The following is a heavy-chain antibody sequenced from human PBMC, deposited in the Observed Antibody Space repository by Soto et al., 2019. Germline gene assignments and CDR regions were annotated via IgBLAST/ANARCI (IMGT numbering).Heavy chain of an antibody. J-gene: IGHJ4*02. CDR3: ARVVREWELLSYFDY. V-gene: IGHV1-18*04. CDR2: ISAYNGNT. CDR1: GYTFTSYG. D-gene: IGHD1-26*01. Sequence: RASVKVSCKASGYTFTSYGISWVRQAPGQGLEWMGWISAYNGNTIYAQKLQGRVTMTTDTSTSTAYMELRSLRSDDTAVYYCARVVREWELLSYFDYWGQGTVVTVSS.